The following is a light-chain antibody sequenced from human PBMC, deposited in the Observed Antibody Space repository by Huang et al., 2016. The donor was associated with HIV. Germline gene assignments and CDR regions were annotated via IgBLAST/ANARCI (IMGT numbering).Light chain of an antibody. CDR3: QQYEDVPCT. CDR2: DAS. Sequence: DIQMTQSPSSLSASVGDRVTITCQASQAITNSLNWYQQRPGKAPNLLLYDASSLHAGVPSRFSGSGSGTDFTLTISGLQPEDATTYYCQQYEDVPCTCGRGTKLEI. CDR1: QAITNS. V-gene: IGKV1-33*01. J-gene: IGKJ2*02.